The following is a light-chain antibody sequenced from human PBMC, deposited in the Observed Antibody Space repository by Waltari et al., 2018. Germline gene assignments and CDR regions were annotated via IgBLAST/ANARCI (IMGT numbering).Light chain of an antibody. CDR1: QSLLHSNGNTY. CDR3: MQALQTPLT. Sequence: DIVMTQTPLSLPVTPGEQASISCRSSQSLLHSNGNTYLYWYLQKPGQPPRLLIYRVSNRFSGVPDRFSGSGSGTDFTLKISRVEAEDVGVYYCMQALQTPLTFGGGTKVEIK. J-gene: IGKJ4*01. CDR2: RVS. V-gene: IGKV2-29*02.